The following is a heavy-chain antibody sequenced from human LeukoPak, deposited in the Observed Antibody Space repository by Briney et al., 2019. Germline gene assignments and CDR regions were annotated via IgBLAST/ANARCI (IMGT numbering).Heavy chain of an antibody. CDR3: WGAIRIVGQPLYFDY. J-gene: IGHJ4*02. CDR2: MHSSGST. Sequence: SETLSLTCTVSGGSISNYYWSWIRQPPGKGLEWIGCMHSSGSTSYNLSLKSRLTMSIDTSKNQLSLKMRSVTNLDTAVYYCWGAIRIVGQPLYFDYWAQGTLSPSPQ. D-gene: IGHD1-26*01. CDR1: GGSISNYY. V-gene: IGHV4-59*01.